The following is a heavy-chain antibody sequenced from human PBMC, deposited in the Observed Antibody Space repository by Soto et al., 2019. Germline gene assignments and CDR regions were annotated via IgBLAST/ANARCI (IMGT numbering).Heavy chain of an antibody. D-gene: IGHD2-21*01. J-gene: IGHJ5*02. CDR2: ISPSGRDI. Sequence: EVQLVESGGGLAKPGGSLRLSCAASGFTFGSYRMTWVRQLPGKGLEWVSSISPSGRDIYYAESLKGRFTISRDNAKNSLFLEMNSLRAEDTAVYYCARDLVGYCGGDCHYYWFDPWGQGTLVTVSS. CDR1: GFTFGSYR. CDR3: ARDLVGYCGGDCHYYWFDP. V-gene: IGHV3-21*01.